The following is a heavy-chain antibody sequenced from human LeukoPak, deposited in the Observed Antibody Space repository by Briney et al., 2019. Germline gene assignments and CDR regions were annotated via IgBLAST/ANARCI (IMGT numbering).Heavy chain of an antibody. V-gene: IGHV1-69-2*01. CDR3: ATDLIVGAFH. Sequence: GATVKISCKASGYTFTDYYMHWVQQAPGKGLEWMGRVDPEDGETIYAEKFQGRVTITADTSTDTAYMELSSLRSEDTAVYYCATDLIVGAFHWGQGTLVTVSS. D-gene: IGHD1-26*01. CDR1: GYTFTDYY. J-gene: IGHJ4*02. CDR2: VDPEDGET.